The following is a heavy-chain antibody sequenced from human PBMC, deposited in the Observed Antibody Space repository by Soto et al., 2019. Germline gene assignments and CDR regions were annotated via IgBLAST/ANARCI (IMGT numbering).Heavy chain of an antibody. CDR1: GGSISSSSYY. D-gene: IGHD6-6*01. CDR2: IYYSGST. Sequence: QLQLQESGPGLVKPSETLSLTCTVSGGSISSSSYYWGWIRQPPGKGLEWIGSIYYSGSTYYNPSLKSRVTRSVDTSKNQFSLKLSSVTAADTAVYYCARLSIAARPFDYWGQGTLVTVSS. J-gene: IGHJ4*02. V-gene: IGHV4-39*01. CDR3: ARLSIAARPFDY.